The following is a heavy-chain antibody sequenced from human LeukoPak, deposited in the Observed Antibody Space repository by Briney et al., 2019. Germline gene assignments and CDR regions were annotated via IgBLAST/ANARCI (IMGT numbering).Heavy chain of an antibody. CDR3: ARYSGYDYFDY. V-gene: IGHV4-30-2*01. D-gene: IGHD5-12*01. CDR1: GASISSGGYS. Sequence: MSSQTLSLTCAVSGASISSGGYSWSWLRQPPGKGLEWIGYIYHSGSTYYNPSLRSRVTISVDRSKNQFSLKLSSVTAADTAVYYCARYSGYDYFDYWGQGTLVTVSS. J-gene: IGHJ4*02. CDR2: IYHSGST.